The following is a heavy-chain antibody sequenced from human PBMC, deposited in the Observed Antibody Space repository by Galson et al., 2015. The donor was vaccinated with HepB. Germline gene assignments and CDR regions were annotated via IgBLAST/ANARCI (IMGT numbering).Heavy chain of an antibody. CDR1: GYRFTNYW. Sequence: QSGAEVKKPGESLKISCKGSGYRFTNYWIGWVRQMPGKGLEWMGIIYPGDSDTRYSPSFQGQVTISADKSFSTAYLQWSSLKASDTAIYYCARPLSMPRGRGVNHLDSWGQGTLVTVSS. CDR3: ARPLSMPRGRGVNHLDS. D-gene: IGHD3-10*01. V-gene: IGHV5-51*01. CDR2: IYPGDSDT. J-gene: IGHJ4*02.